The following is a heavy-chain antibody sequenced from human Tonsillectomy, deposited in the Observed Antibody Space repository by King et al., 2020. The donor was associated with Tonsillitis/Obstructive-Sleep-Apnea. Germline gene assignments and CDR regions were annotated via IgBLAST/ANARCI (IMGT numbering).Heavy chain of an antibody. CDR3: AGGPTMSSSGDGFDY. V-gene: IGHV4-34*01. CDR2: INHSGST. Sequence: VQLQQLGAGLLKPSETLSLTCAVYGGSFSGYYWSWICQPPGKGREWIGEINHSGSTNYNPSLNSRVTISVDTSKNQFSLRLSSVTAADTAVYYCAGGPTMSSSGDGFDYWGQGTLVTVSS. CDR1: GGSFSGYY. J-gene: IGHJ4*02. D-gene: IGHD6-6*01.